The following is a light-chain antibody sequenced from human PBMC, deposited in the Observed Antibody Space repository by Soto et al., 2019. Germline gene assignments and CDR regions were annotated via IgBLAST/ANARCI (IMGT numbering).Light chain of an antibody. Sequence: QSALTQPASVSGAPGQSITISCTGSSSDVGGYNDVSWYQQHPGKAPKLMIYEDSNRPSGVANRFSGSKSANTASLTIAGLHDEDAAYYYCSSDTSSSTLVFGTGTKLTVL. CDR2: EDS. CDR1: SSDVGGYND. V-gene: IGLV2-14*01. CDR3: SSDTSSSTLV. J-gene: IGLJ1*01.